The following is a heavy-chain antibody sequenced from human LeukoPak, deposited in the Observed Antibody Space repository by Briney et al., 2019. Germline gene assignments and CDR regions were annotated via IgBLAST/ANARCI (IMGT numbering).Heavy chain of an antibody. D-gene: IGHD1-26*01. V-gene: IGHV1-69*04. Sequence: SVKVSCKASGGTFSSYAISWVRQAPGQGLEWMGRIIPTLGIANYAQKFQGRVTITADKSTSTAYMELSSLRSEDTAVYYCARDPRIVGATDWFDPWGQGTLVTVSS. CDR2: IIPTLGIA. J-gene: IGHJ5*02. CDR3: ARDPRIVGATDWFDP. CDR1: GGTFSSYA.